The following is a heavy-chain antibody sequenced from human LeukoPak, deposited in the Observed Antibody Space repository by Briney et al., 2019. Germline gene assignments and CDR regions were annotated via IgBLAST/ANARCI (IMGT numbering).Heavy chain of an antibody. V-gene: IGHV3-23*01. Sequence: GGPLRLSCAASRLTLNNYAMTWLGQAPAKGLDWVSTIGGSCGSTFYADSVKGRFTISRDNSKNTLYLQMNSLRAEDTAVYYCAKGDTGMIRRYYFDYWGQGTLVTVSS. CDR2: IGGSCGST. CDR3: AKGDTGMIRRYYFDY. CDR1: RLTLNNYA. D-gene: IGHD5-18*01. J-gene: IGHJ4*02.